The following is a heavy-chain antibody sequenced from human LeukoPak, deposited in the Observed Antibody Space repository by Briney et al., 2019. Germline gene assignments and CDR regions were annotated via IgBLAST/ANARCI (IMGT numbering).Heavy chain of an antibody. CDR2: IRSKANSYAT. CDR3: TTHWDYGDQTPRDASDI. CDR1: GFTFSGSA. Sequence: GGSLRLSCAASGFTFSGSAMHWVRQASGKGLEWVGRIRSKANSYATAYAASVKGRFTISRDDSKNTAYLQMNSLKTEDTAVYYCTTHWDYGDQTPRDASDIWGQGTMVTVSS. D-gene: IGHD4-17*01. V-gene: IGHV3-73*01. J-gene: IGHJ3*02.